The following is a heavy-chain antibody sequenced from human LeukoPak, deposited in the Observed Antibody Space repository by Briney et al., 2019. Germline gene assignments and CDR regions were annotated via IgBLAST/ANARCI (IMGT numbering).Heavy chain of an antibody. CDR2: IYYSGST. V-gene: IGHV4-59*08. Sequence: SETLSLTCNVSDGSFGSYYWSWIRQPPGKELEWIGCIYYSGSTNYNPSLKSRATISVDTSNNQFSLNLTSVTAADTAVYYCARSYSSSSLYSDYWGRGTLVTISS. D-gene: IGHD6-6*01. J-gene: IGHJ4*02. CDR3: ARSYSSSSLYSDY. CDR1: DGSFGSYY.